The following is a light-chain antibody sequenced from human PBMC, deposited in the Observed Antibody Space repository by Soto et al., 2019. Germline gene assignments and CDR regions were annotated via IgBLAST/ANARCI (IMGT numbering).Light chain of an antibody. CDR1: STDVGGYNY. J-gene: IGLJ1*01. CDR2: EVT. Sequence: QSALAQPASVSGSPGQSITISCTGTSTDVGGYNYVSWYQHHSGKAPKLLIYEVTHRPSEISDRFSGSKSVNTASLTISGLQAEDESDYYCGSYSSTDTPFVFGAGTKVTVL. CDR3: GSYSSTDTPFV. V-gene: IGLV2-14*01.